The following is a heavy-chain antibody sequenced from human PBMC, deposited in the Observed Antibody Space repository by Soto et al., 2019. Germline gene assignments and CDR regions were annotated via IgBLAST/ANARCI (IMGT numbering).Heavy chain of an antibody. V-gene: IGHV1-58*01. Sequence: QMPLVQSGPEVKKPGTSVKVSCKASGFTFTSSAVQWVRQARGQRLEWIGWIVVGSGNTNYAQKFQERVTITRDMSTSTAYMELSSLRSEDTAVYYCAALRFLEWPVGWDFDYWGQGTLVTVSS. CDR3: AALRFLEWPVGWDFDY. CDR1: GFTFTSSA. CDR2: IVVGSGNT. J-gene: IGHJ4*02. D-gene: IGHD3-3*01.